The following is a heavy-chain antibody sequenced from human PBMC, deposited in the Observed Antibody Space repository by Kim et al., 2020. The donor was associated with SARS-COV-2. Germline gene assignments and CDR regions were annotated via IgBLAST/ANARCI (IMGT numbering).Heavy chain of an antibody. D-gene: IGHD5-12*01. V-gene: IGHV3-23*01. J-gene: IGHJ4*02. CDR1: GFTFSSYD. CDR2: ISGSGGTT. Sequence: GGSLRLSCAASGFTFSSYDMSWVRQAPGKGLEWVSVISGSGGTTYYADSVKGRFTISRDNSKNTLYLQMNSLRADDTAVYYCASAKGGGYNGYVIFDYWGQGTLVTVSS. CDR3: ASAKGGGYNGYVIFDY.